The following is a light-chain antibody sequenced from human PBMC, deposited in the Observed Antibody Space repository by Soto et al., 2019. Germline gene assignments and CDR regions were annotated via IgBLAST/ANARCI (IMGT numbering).Light chain of an antibody. CDR2: AAS. CDR1: QGISSY. V-gene: IGKV1-9*01. CDR3: QQLYSYPYT. J-gene: IGKJ2*01. Sequence: DIQLTQSPSFLSASVGDRVTITCRASQGISSYLAWYQQKPGKAPKLLIYAASTLQSGVPSRFSGSGSGTEFTLTISSLQPEDFATYYCQQLYSYPYTFGQGTELEIK.